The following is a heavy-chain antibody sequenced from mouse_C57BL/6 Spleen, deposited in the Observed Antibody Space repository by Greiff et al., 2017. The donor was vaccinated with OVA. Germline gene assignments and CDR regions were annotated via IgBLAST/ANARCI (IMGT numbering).Heavy chain of an antibody. D-gene: IGHD1-1*01. V-gene: IGHV1-52*01. Sequence: QVQLQQPGAELVRPGSSVKLSCKASGYTFTSYWMHWVKQRPIQGLEWIGNIDPSDSETHYNQKFKDKATLTVDKSSSTAYMQLSSLTSEDSAVYYCARRLTVVRGYAMDYTGQETSDTVSS. CDR1: GYTFTSYW. CDR3: ARRLTVVRGYAMDY. J-gene: IGHJ4*01. CDR2: IDPSDSET.